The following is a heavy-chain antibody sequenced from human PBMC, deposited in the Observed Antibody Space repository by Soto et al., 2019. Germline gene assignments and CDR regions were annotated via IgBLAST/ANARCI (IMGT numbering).Heavy chain of an antibody. V-gene: IGHV3-30*18. Sequence: QVQLVESGGGVVQPGRSLRLSCAASGFTFSSYGMHWVRQAPGKGLEWVAVIAYDGSTKYYADSVKGRFTISRDNPKNTLYLQMNSLRAEDTAVYYCAKDLRAGTIAYYYYGMDVWGQGTTVTV. J-gene: IGHJ6*02. CDR3: AKDLRAGTIAYYYYGMDV. CDR1: GFTFSSYG. D-gene: IGHD1-1*01. CDR2: IAYDGSTK.